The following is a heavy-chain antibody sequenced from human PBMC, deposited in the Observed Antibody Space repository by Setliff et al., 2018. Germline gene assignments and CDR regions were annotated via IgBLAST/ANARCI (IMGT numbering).Heavy chain of an antibody. CDR1: GGSVTESF. J-gene: IGHJ4*02. CDR3: AKERYFDWFFEE. D-gene: IGHD3-9*01. V-gene: IGHV4-4*07. Sequence: PSETLSLTCTVSGGSVTESFWSWIRQPAGRGLEWIGRMIASGSPDYNPSLRGRVTMSLDPSANQFSLKLSSVTAADTARYYCAKERYFDWFFEEWGQGTLVTVSS. CDR2: MIASGSP.